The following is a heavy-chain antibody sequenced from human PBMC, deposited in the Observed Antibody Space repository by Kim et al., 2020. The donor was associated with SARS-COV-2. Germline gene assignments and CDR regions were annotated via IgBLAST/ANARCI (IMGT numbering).Heavy chain of an antibody. CDR1: GFTFSSYS. Sequence: GGSLRLSCAASGFTFSSYSMNWVRQAPGKGLEWVSSISSSSSYIYYADSVKGRFTISRDNAKNSLYLQMNSLRAEDTAVYYCAKDGSGSYQGFDYWGQGTLVTVSS. J-gene: IGHJ4*02. CDR3: AKDGSGSYQGFDY. CDR2: ISSSSSYI. V-gene: IGHV3-21*01. D-gene: IGHD3-10*01.